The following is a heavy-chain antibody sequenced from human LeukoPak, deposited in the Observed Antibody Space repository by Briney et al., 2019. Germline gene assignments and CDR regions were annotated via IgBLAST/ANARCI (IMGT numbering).Heavy chain of an antibody. CDR2: ISSSSSYI. CDR1: GFTFSSYS. V-gene: IGHV3-21*01. Sequence: PGGSLRLSCAASGFTFSSYSMNWVRQAPGKGLEWVSSISSSSSYIYYADSVKGRFTISRDNAKNSLYLQMNSLRAEDTAVYYCARVISQQLDAFDIWGQGTMVTVSS. J-gene: IGHJ3*02. D-gene: IGHD6-13*01. CDR3: ARVISQQLDAFDI.